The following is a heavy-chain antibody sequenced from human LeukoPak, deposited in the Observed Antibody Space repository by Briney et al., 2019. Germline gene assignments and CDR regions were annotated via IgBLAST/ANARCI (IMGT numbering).Heavy chain of an antibody. CDR2: IHPISGAT. CDR1: GYTFTDSS. Sequence: ASVKVSCKASGYTFTDSSIHWVRQAPGQGLEWLGWIHPISGATHYKQKFQGRVILTRDTSIGTAYMEVTRLTSDDTAVYYCARGESVIRITYPGGQGTQVTVSS. D-gene: IGHD3-16*01. J-gene: IGHJ4*02. V-gene: IGHV1-2*02. CDR3: ARGESVIRITYP.